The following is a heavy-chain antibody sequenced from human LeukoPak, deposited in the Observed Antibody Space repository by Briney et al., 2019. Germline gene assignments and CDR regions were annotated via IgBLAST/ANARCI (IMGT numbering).Heavy chain of an antibody. V-gene: IGHV4-31*03. CDR1: GGSISSGGYY. CDR2: IYYSGST. J-gene: IGHJ5*01. Sequence: IPSETLSLTCTVSGGSISSGGYYWSWIRQHPGKGLEWIGYIYYSGSTYYNPSLKSRVTISVDTSKNQFSLKLSSVTAAATAVYYCARNLGSGWELLWFDSWGQGTLPTVSS. CDR3: ARNLGSGWELLWFDS. D-gene: IGHD1-26*01.